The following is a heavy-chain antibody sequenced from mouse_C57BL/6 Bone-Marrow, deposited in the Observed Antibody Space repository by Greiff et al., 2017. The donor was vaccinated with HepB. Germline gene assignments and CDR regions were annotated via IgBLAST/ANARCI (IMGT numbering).Heavy chain of an antibody. CDR3: ASTLYYEYGRDY. V-gene: IGHV1-82*01. CDR2: IYPGDGDT. J-gene: IGHJ2*01. D-gene: IGHD2-4*01. Sequence: QVQLQQSGPELVKPGASVKISCKASGYAFSSSWMNWVKQRPGKGLEWIGRIYPGDGDTNYNGKFKGKATLTADKSSSTAYMQLSSLTSEDSAVYFCASTLYYEYGRDYWGQGTTLTVSS. CDR1: GYAFSSSW.